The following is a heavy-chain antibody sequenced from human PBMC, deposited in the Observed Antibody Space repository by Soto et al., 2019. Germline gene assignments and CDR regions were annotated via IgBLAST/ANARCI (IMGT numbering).Heavy chain of an antibody. Sequence: HPGGSLRLSCAASGFTVSSNYMSWVRQAPGKGLEWVSVIYSGGSTYYADSVKGRFTISRDNSKNTLYLQMNSLRAEDTAVYYCARRGDPSYYYFGLDGWGQGTTGTVSS. V-gene: IGHV3-53*01. J-gene: IGHJ6*02. D-gene: IGHD2-21*02. CDR1: GFTVSSNY. CDR2: IYSGGST. CDR3: ARRGDPSYYYFGLDG.